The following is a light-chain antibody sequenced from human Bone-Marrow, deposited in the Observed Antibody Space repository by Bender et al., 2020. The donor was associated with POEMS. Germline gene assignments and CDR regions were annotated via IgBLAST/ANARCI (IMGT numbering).Light chain of an antibody. CDR1: TSDVGGYNL. Sequence: QSALTQPASVSGSPGQSITISCTGSTSDVGGYNLVSWYQQQPGKAPRTIIYEDSKRPSGVSDRFSGSKSGNTASLTISGLQAEDDADYFCCSFAGSNTVVFGAGTKVTVL. V-gene: IGLV2-23*01. J-gene: IGLJ2*01. CDR2: EDS. CDR3: CSFAGSNTVV.